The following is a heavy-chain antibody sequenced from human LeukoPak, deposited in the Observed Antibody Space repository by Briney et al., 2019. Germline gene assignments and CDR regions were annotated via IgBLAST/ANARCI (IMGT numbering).Heavy chain of an antibody. J-gene: IGHJ5*02. CDR1: GFTFTSYD. D-gene: IGHD1-20*01. Sequence: GRSLRLSCAASGFTFTSYDMHWVRHAPGKGLEWVAVISYDGNKTYYVDSVKGRFTISRDNSKNTLYLQMNSLRAEDTAMYYCAKDLTGKTWAAAAWGQGTLVTVSS. CDR2: ISYDGNKT. CDR3: AKDLTGKTWAAAA. V-gene: IGHV3-30*18.